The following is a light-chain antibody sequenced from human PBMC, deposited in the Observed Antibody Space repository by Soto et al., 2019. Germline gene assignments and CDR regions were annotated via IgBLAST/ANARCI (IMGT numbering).Light chain of an antibody. J-gene: IGKJ4*02. CDR2: DAS. CDR1: HSISSW. CDR3: QQYDSNSPLT. V-gene: IGKV1-5*01. Sequence: EIPMTQSPSTLSASVCDRVTITCRASHSISSWLAWYQQQPGRAPKLLLYDASSLESGGPSRFSGSGSGTEFTLTISSLQPDGFATYYCQQYDSNSPLTFGGGTKVDI.